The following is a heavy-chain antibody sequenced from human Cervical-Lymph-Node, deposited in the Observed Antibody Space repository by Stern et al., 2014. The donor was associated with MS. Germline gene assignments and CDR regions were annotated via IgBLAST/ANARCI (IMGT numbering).Heavy chain of an antibody. Sequence: LQLVQSGAEVRKPGESLKISCKVSGYSFANFWIGWVRQVPGKGLEWIGFTHPGDSDTTYSQSFQGQVTLSDAKPTSTAYLQWSSLKASDTGIYYCARRGLGYDGEDHWGQGALVTVSS. CDR2: THPGDSDT. CDR3: ARRGLGYDGEDH. V-gene: IGHV5-51*04. J-gene: IGHJ4*02. D-gene: IGHD3-16*01. CDR1: GYSFANFW.